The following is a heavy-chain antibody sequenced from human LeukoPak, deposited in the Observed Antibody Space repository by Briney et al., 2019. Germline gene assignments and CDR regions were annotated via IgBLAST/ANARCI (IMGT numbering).Heavy chain of an antibody. Sequence: ASVKVSCKASGYTFTNYGISWVRQAPGQGLEWMGWISTHNGDTNYAQNLQGRVTMAADTSTSTAYMELRSLRSDDTAVYYCARLSGWELLHGFSYYYYYMDVWGKGTTVTISS. V-gene: IGHV1-18*01. CDR3: ARLSGWELLHGFSYYYYYMDV. CDR2: ISTHNGDT. D-gene: IGHD1-26*01. J-gene: IGHJ6*03. CDR1: GYTFTNYG.